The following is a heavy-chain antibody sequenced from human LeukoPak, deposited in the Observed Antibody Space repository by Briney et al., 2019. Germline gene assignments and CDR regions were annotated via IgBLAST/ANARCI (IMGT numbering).Heavy chain of an antibody. Sequence: PSETLSLTCTVSGGSISSGDYYWSWIRQPPGKGLEWIGYIYYSGSTYYNPSLKSRVTISVDTSKNQFSLKPSSVTAADTAVYYCARIGGYCSSTSCARGFDPWGQGTLVTVSS. D-gene: IGHD2-2*01. CDR3: ARIGGYCSSTSCARGFDP. CDR2: IYYSGST. CDR1: GGSISSGDYY. V-gene: IGHV4-30-4*08. J-gene: IGHJ5*02.